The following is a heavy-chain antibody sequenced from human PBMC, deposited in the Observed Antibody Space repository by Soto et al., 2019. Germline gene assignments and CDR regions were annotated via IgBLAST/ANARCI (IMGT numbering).Heavy chain of an antibody. CDR2: ISPDGATT. CDR1: GFTFSSYA. CDR3: ARGQYRYGA. V-gene: IGHV3-23*01. Sequence: GGSLRLSCTTSGFTFSSYAMTWVRQATGKGLEWVATISPDGATTYHADSVKGRFTISRDNSKNTVYLKMNSLRAEETAVYYCARGQYRYGAWGQGTQVTVSS. D-gene: IGHD5-18*01. J-gene: IGHJ5*02.